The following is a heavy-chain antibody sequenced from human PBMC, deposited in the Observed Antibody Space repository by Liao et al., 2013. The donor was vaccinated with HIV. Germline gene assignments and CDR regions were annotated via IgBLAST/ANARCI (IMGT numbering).Heavy chain of an antibody. CDR1: GGSISSYY. D-gene: IGHD2-2*01. CDR3: RGVLVPAARDHYSYYMDV. V-gene: IGHV4-4*07. CDR2: IYTSGST. Sequence: QVQLQESGPGLVKPSETLSLTCTVSGGSISSYYWSWIRQPAGKGLEWIGRIYTSGSTNYNPSLKSRVTMSVDTSKNQFSLKLSSVTAADTAVYYCRGVLVPAARDHYSYYMDVWGKGTTVTVSS. J-gene: IGHJ6*03.